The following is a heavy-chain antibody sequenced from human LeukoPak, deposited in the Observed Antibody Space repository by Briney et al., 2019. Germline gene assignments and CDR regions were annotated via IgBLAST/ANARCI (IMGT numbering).Heavy chain of an antibody. Sequence: PSETLSLTCTVSGYSISSGYYWGWIRPPPGKGLEWIGSIYHSGSTYYNPSLKSRVTISVDTSKNQFSLKLSSVTAADAAVYYCARVIAAAGTDWFDPWGQGTLVTVSS. CDR3: ARVIAAAGTDWFDP. V-gene: IGHV4-38-2*02. J-gene: IGHJ5*02. CDR2: IYHSGST. CDR1: GYSISSGYY. D-gene: IGHD6-13*01.